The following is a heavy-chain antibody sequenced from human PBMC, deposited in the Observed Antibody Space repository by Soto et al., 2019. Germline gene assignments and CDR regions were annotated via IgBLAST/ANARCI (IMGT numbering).Heavy chain of an antibody. CDR3: AMSRDYDILTGYYPYYYGMDV. V-gene: IGHV5-51*01. D-gene: IGHD3-9*01. CDR1: GYSFTSYW. Sequence: PGESLKISCKGSGYSFTSYWIAWVRQMPGKGLEWMGIIYPGDSDTRYSPSFQGQVTISADKSISTAYLQWSSLKASDTAIYYCAMSRDYDILTGYYPYYYGMDVWGQGTTDTVSS. CDR2: IYPGDSDT. J-gene: IGHJ6*02.